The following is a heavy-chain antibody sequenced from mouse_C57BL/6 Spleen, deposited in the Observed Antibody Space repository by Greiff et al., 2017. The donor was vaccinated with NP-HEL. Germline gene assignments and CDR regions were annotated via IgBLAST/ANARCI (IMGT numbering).Heavy chain of an antibody. CDR2: INPNNGGT. CDR1: GYTFTDYN. D-gene: IGHD4-1*01. V-gene: IGHV1-18*01. CDR3: ASGSSYSFDY. Sequence: VQLQQSGPELVKPGASVKIPCNASGYTFTDYNMDWVKQSHGKSLEWIGDINPNNGGTIYNQKFKGKATLTVDKSSSTAYMERRSLTSEDTAVYYCASGSSYSFDYWGQGTTLTVSS. J-gene: IGHJ2*01.